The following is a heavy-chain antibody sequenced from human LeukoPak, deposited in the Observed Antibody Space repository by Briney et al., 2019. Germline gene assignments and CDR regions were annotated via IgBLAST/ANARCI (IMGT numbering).Heavy chain of an antibody. CDR2: IYYSGST. J-gene: IGHJ5*02. Sequence: PSETLSLTCTVSGGSISSGGYYWSWIRQHPGKGLEWIGYIYYSGSTYYNPSLKSRVTISVDTSKNQFSLKLSSVTAADAAVYYCASMAAGVFNWFDPWGQGTLVTVSS. D-gene: IGHD6-13*01. V-gene: IGHV4-31*03. CDR3: ASMAAGVFNWFDP. CDR1: GGSISSGGYY.